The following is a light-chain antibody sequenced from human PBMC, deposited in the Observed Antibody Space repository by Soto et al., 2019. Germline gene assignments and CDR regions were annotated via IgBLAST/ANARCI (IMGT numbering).Light chain of an antibody. Sequence: DIQMTQSPSTLSGSVGDRVTITWRASQSIGDSLAWYQQKPGKAPKLLIYKASTLKSGVPSRFSGGGSGTEFTLTISSLQSEDFAEYHCQQYNNWPQTFGQGTKVDIK. J-gene: IGKJ1*01. CDR1: QSIGDS. V-gene: IGKV1-5*03. CDR2: KAS. CDR3: QQYNNWPQT.